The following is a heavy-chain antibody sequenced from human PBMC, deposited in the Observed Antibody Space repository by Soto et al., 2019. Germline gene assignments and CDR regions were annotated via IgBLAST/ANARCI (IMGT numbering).Heavy chain of an antibody. Sequence: GGSLRVSWAAAWGTGGGNYGSWVRQAPGKGLEWVSVIYSGGSTYYADSVKGRFTISRDNSKNTLYLQMNSLRAEDTAVYYCASHRYCSGGSCYSRGYYFDYWGQGTLVTVSS. CDR3: ASHRYCSGGSCYSRGYYFDY. D-gene: IGHD2-15*01. V-gene: IGHV3-66*01. J-gene: IGHJ4*02. CDR1: WGTGGGNY. CDR2: IYSGGST.